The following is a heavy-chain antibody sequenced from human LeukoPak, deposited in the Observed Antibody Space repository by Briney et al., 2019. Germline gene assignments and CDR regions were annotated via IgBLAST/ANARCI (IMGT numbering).Heavy chain of an antibody. CDR1: GFTFSSYV. V-gene: IGHV3-23*01. D-gene: IGHD2-15*01. J-gene: IGHJ4*02. CDR3: AKCSGGSCYHLPFDY. Sequence: GGSLRLSCAASGFTFSSYVMSWVRRAPGKGLEWVSAISGSGGSTYYADSVKGRFTISRDNSKNTLYLQMNSLRAEDTAVYYCAKCSGGSCYHLPFDYWGQGTLVTVSS. CDR2: ISGSGGST.